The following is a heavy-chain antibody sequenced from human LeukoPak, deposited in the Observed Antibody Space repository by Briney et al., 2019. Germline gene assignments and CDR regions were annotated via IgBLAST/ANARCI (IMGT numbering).Heavy chain of an antibody. CDR2: INHSGST. D-gene: IGHD3-22*01. J-gene: IGHJ6*02. CDR3: ARAPYYYDSSGYYWDYYYYGMDV. CDR1: GGSFSGYY. Sequence: PSETLSLTCAVYGGSFSGYYWSWIRQPPGKGLEWIGEINHSGSTNYNPSLKSRVTISVDTSKNQFSLKLSSVTAADTAVYYCARAPYYYDSSGYYWDYYYYGMDVWGQGTTVTVSS. V-gene: IGHV4-34*01.